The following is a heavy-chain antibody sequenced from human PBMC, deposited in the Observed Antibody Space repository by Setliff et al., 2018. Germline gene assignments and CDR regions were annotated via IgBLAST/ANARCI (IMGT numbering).Heavy chain of an antibody. J-gene: IGHJ4*02. CDR2: VRNDGSKT. V-gene: IGHV3-30*02. CDR3: AKGDTPMSPFLISG. CDR1: GFTFSINDMTYG. Sequence: LRLSCAASGFTFSINDMTYGMHWVRQTPGKGLEWVAFVRNDGSKTYYGDSVTGRFTISRDNSKKTLDLQMNSLRPEDTAVYYCAKGDTPMSPFLISGWGPGTLVTVSS. D-gene: IGHD5-18*01.